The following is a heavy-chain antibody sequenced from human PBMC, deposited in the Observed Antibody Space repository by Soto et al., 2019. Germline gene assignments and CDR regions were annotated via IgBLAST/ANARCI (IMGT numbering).Heavy chain of an antibody. CDR2: INHSGST. CDR3: ARAYDFWSGYPYYFDY. CDR1: GGSFSGYY. V-gene: IGHV4-34*01. D-gene: IGHD3-3*01. J-gene: IGHJ4*02. Sequence: PSETLSLTCAVYGGSFSGYYWSWIRQPPGKGLEWIGEINHSGSTNYNPSLKSRVTLSVDTSKNQFSLKLSSVTAADTAVYYYARAYDFWSGYPYYFDYWGQGTLVTVSS.